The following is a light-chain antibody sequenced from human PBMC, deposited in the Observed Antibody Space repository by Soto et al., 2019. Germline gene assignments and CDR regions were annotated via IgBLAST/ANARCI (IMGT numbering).Light chain of an antibody. V-gene: IGLV1-47*02. CDR3: SSWYASLGAVI. CDR1: SSNIGGTNY. Sequence: QSVLTQPPSASGTPGQRVFISCSGSSSNIGGTNYAYWYQQLPGAAPKLLMHSNNLRPSGVPERISGFKSGTSASLAISGVRSEHAAVYYGSSWYASLGAVIFGGGTKLTVL. J-gene: IGLJ2*01. CDR2: SNN.